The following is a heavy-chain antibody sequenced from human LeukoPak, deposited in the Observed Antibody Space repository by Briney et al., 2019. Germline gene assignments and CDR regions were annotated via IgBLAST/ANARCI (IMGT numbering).Heavy chain of an antibody. Sequence: PGGSLRLSCAASGFSFCNYMAWVRQAPGKGLEWVSVIYSGGNTYYADSVKGRFTISRDNSKNTLYLQMNSLRAEDTAVYYCARDRGWFDPWGLGTLVTVSS. CDR3: ARDRGWFDP. V-gene: IGHV3-66*01. CDR1: GFSFCNY. CDR2: IYSGGNT. J-gene: IGHJ5*02.